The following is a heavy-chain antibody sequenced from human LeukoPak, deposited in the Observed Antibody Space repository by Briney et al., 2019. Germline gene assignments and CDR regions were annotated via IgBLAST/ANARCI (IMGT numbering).Heavy chain of an antibody. V-gene: IGHV4-34*01. CDR1: GGSFSGYY. CDR3: ARGRSFGVVKKHYYGMDV. D-gene: IGHD3-3*01. J-gene: IGHJ6*02. Sequence: SETLSLTCAVYGGSFSGYYWSWIRQPPGKGLEWIGEINHSGSTNYNPSLKSRVTISVDTSKNQFSLKLSSVTAADTAVCYCARGRSFGVVKKHYYGMDVWGQGTTVTVSS. CDR2: INHSGST.